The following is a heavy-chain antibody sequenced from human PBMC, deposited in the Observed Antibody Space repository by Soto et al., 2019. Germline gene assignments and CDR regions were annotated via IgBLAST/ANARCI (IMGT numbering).Heavy chain of an antibody. CDR1: GFTFSSYA. CDR2: ISYDGSNK. D-gene: IGHD6-19*01. J-gene: IGHJ6*02. Sequence: QVQLVESGGGVVQPGRSLRLSCAASGFTFSSYAMHWVRQAPGKGLEWVAVISYDGSNKYYADSVKGRFTIYRDNSKNTLYLQMNSLRAEDTAVYYCAREDSSGWYEYYYYYGMDVWGQGTTVTVSS. CDR3: AREDSSGWYEYYYYYGMDV. V-gene: IGHV3-30-3*01.